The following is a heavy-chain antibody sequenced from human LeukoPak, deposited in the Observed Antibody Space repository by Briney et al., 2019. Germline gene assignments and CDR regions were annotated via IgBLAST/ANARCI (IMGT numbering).Heavy chain of an antibody. CDR1: GFTYSHYG. J-gene: IGHJ6*03. Sequence: GGSLRLSCVASGFTYSHYGMNWVRQAPGKGLEWVSGITSDSRGIYYADSVKGRFTISRDNSKNTLYLQMNSLRAEDTAVYYCARDLTGYSSGWYGLGDYYYYMDVWGKGTTVTVSS. CDR2: ITSDSRGI. CDR3: ARDLTGYSSGWYGLGDYYYYMDV. V-gene: IGHV3-23*01. D-gene: IGHD6-19*01.